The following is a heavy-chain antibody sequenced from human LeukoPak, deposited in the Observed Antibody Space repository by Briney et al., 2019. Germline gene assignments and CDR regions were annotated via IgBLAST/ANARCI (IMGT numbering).Heavy chain of an antibody. CDR3: ARGFVYSSSSFFGPSYNWFDP. CDR2: IYYSGST. CDR1: GGSFSGYY. V-gene: IGHV4-30-4*08. Sequence: PSETLSLTCAVCGGSFSGYYWSWIRQPPGKGLEWIGYIYYSGSTYYNPSLKSRVTISVDTSKNQFSLKLSSVTAADTAVYYCARGFVYSSSSFFGPSYNWFDPWGQGTLVTVSS. J-gene: IGHJ5*02. D-gene: IGHD6-6*01.